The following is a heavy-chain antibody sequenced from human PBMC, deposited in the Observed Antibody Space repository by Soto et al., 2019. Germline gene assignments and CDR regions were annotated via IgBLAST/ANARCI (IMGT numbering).Heavy chain of an antibody. CDR2: INSIIDYT. Sequence: QVQLVESGGGLVKPGGSLRLSCAASGFTFSDYYMTWIRQAPGKGLEWVSYINSIIDYTNYADSVRGRFSISRDNAKNSLYLQMNSLRAEDTAVYYCARVYGIQLPDYWGQGTLVTVSS. J-gene: IGHJ4*02. D-gene: IGHD5-18*01. CDR3: ARVYGIQLPDY. CDR1: GFTFSDYY. V-gene: IGHV3-11*06.